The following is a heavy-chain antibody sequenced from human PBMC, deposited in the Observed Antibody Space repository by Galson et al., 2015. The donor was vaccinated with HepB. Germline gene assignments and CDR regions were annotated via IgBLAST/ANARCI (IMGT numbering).Heavy chain of an antibody. CDR3: AKERDVIAADPSLDS. CDR1: GFTFSRYG. D-gene: IGHD2-15*01. Sequence: LRLSCAVSGFTFSRYGMHWVRQAPGKGLEWVAVISYDGKNKNHADSVKGRFTISRDNSNNTLFLQMNSLRSEDTAVYYCAKERDVIAADPSLDSWGQGAPVTVSS. V-gene: IGHV3-30*18. CDR2: ISYDGKNK. J-gene: IGHJ4*02.